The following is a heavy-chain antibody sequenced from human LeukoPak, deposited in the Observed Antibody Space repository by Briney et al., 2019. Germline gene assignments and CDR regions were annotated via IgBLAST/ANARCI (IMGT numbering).Heavy chain of an antibody. D-gene: IGHD3-3*01. CDR3: ARDQGYYFWSGYYPFDY. CDR1: GGSISSYY. CDR2: IYTSGST. Sequence: SETLSLACTASGGSISSYYWSWIGQPAGKGLEWIGRIYTSGSTNYNPSLKSRVTMSVDTSKNQFSLKLSSVTAADTAVYYCARDQGYYFWSGYYPFDYWGQGTLVTVSS. J-gene: IGHJ4*02. V-gene: IGHV4-4*07.